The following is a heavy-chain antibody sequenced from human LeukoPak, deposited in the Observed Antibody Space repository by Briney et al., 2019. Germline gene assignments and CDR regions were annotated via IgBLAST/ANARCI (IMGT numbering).Heavy chain of an antibody. CDR2: IIPIFGTA. Sequence: SVKVSCKASGGTFSSYAISWVRQAPGQGLEWMGRIIPIFGTANYAQKFQGRVTITTDESTSTAYMELSSLRSEDTAVYYCARDRHYDFWSGLLYNWFDPWGQGTLVTVSS. CDR1: GGTFSSYA. V-gene: IGHV1-69*05. J-gene: IGHJ5*02. CDR3: ARDRHYDFWSGLLYNWFDP. D-gene: IGHD3-3*01.